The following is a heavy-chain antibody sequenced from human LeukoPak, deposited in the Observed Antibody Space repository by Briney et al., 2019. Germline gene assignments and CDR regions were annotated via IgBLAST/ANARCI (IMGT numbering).Heavy chain of an antibody. D-gene: IGHD3-3*01. CDR3: ARVPYDFWSGYYPGWFDY. V-gene: IGHV4-34*01. Sequence: SETLSLTCAVYGGSFSGYYWSWIRQPPGKGLEWIGEINHSGSTNYNPSLKSRVTISVDTSKNQFSLKLSSVTAADTAVYYCARVPYDFWSGYYPGWFDYWGQGTLVTVSS. CDR2: INHSGST. J-gene: IGHJ4*02. CDR1: GGSFSGYY.